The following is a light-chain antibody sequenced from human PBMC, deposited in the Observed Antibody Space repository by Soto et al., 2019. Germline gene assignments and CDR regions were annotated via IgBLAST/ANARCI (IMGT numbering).Light chain of an antibody. CDR3: QQYNSYSPTWT. CDR1: HSISSW. Sequence: GGRVTITCRASHSISSWLAWYQQKPGKAPKLLIYDASSLESGVPSRFSGSGSGTEFTLTISSLQPDDFANYYCQQYNSYSPTWTFGQGTKVDIK. CDR2: DAS. V-gene: IGKV1-5*01. J-gene: IGKJ1*01.